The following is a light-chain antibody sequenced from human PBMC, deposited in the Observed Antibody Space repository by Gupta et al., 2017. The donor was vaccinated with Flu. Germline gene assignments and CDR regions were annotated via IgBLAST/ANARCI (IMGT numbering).Light chain of an antibody. CDR3: HQDNNLPQCT. V-gene: IGKV1-33*01. CDR2: DAS. J-gene: IGKJ2*02. Sequence: DIQMTQYRSSLSTSIGDRVTGTCQASQDIGNYLTWYQQKAGKAPKLLIYDASHWEHRVTSRFSGSGSGTDFTFTISSRLPEDVASYYCHQDNNLPQCTFGEGTKLEIK. CDR1: QDIGNY.